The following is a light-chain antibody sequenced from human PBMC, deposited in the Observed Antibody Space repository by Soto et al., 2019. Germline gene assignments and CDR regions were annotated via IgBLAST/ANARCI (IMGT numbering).Light chain of an antibody. J-gene: IGLJ3*02. CDR1: SSDVGYSNY. CDR3: SSYTTSSALRV. V-gene: IGLV2-14*01. Sequence: QSVLTQPASVSGSPGQSITISCTGTSSDVGYSNYVSWYQQHPGKAPKFLIYEVSNRPSGISDRFSGSKSGNTASLTISGLQADDEADYFCSSYTTSSALRVFGGGTKLTVL. CDR2: EVS.